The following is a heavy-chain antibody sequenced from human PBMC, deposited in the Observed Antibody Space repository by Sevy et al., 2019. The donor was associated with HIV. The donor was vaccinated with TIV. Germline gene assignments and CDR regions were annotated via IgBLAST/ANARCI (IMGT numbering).Heavy chain of an antibody. CDR2: FDPEDGET. CDR3: ATDHPPYCSSTSCYDY. J-gene: IGHJ4*02. Sequence: ASVKVSCKVSGYTLTELSMHWVRQAPGKGLEWMGGFDPEDGETIYALKFQGRVTMTEDTSTDTAYMELSSLRSEDTALYYCATDHPPYCSSTSCYDYWGQGTLVTVSS. V-gene: IGHV1-24*01. D-gene: IGHD2-2*01. CDR1: GYTLTELS.